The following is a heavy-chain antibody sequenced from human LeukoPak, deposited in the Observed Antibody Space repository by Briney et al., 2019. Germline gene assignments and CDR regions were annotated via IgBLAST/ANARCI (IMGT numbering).Heavy chain of an antibody. D-gene: IGHD3-9*01. CDR2: INFIGRT. J-gene: IGHJ4*02. Sequence: SETLSLTCTVSGFSVSDPLSYWGWVRQPPGKGLEWIAEINFIGRTSYNSSLNSRVTMSVDTSKNQFPLKMTSLTAADTAVYFCARLTKGRYFDYIFAFWGQGILVTVSS. CDR1: GFSVSDPLSY. CDR3: ARLTKGRYFDYIFAF. V-gene: IGHV4-39*01.